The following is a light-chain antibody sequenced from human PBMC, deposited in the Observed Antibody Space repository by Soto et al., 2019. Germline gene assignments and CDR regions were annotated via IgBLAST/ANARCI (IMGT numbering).Light chain of an antibody. Sequence: QSALTQPPSVSGSPGQSVTISCTGTSSDIGKYDRVSWYQLPPGKAPKLIIYEVTNRPSGVPARFSGSKSGNTAPLTISGLQAEDEADYYCSSYISTSRYVFGAGTKLTVL. J-gene: IGLJ1*01. CDR1: SSDIGKYDR. V-gene: IGLV2-18*02. CDR3: SSYISTSRYV. CDR2: EVT.